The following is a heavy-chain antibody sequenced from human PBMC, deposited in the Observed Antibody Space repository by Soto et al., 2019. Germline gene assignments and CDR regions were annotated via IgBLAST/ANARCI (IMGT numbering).Heavy chain of an antibody. CDR2: ISHTGTT. CDR3: ARVTMVIRDSDHFGVDV. Sequence: PSETLSLTCLVSGFPISSPYSWGWIRQPPGKGLEWIGSISHTGTTSHSPSLTSRVSISVDTSKNQVSLKLTSVTAADTAVYFCARVTMVIRDSDHFGVDVWGHGTTVTVSS. CDR1: GFPISSPYS. J-gene: IGHJ6*02. V-gene: IGHV4-38-2*02. D-gene: IGHD4-17*01.